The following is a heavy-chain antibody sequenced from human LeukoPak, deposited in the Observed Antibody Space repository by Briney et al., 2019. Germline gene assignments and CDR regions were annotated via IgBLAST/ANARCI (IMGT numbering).Heavy chain of an antibody. D-gene: IGHD2-15*01. CDR2: INPNSGGT. CDR1: GYTFTGYY. CDR3: ARSISEYCSGGSCYPNWFDP. V-gene: IGHV1-2*02. Sequence: ASVKVSCKASGYTFTGYYMHWMRQAPGQGLEWMGWINPNSGGTNYAQKFQGRVTMTRDTSISTAYMELSRLRSDDTAVYYCARSISEYCSGGSCYPNWFDPWGQGTLVTVSS. J-gene: IGHJ5*02.